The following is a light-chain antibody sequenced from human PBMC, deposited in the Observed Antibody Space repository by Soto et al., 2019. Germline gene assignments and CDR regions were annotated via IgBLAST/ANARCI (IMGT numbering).Light chain of an antibody. CDR2: GAS. J-gene: IGKJ3*01. CDR3: QHYGSSPFN. Sequence: EIVLTQSPGTLSLSPGERATLSCRASQSVGSSHLAWYQQKPGQAPRLLIHGASSRATGIPDRFSGSGSGTDFTLTISRLGPEDFAVYYCQHYGSSPFNFGPGTKVDIK. V-gene: IGKV3-20*01. CDR1: QSVGSSH.